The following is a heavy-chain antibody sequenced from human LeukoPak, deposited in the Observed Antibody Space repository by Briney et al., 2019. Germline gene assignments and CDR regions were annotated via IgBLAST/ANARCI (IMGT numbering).Heavy chain of an antibody. V-gene: IGHV1-2*02. Sequence: ASVKVSRKASGYTFTGYYMHWVRQAPGQGLEWMGWINPNSGGTNYAQKFQGRVTMTRDTSISTAYMELSRLRSDDTAVYYCARGSSSWGYYMDVWGKGTTVTVSS. J-gene: IGHJ6*03. CDR3: ARGSSSWGYYMDV. D-gene: IGHD6-13*01. CDR1: GYTFTGYY. CDR2: INPNSGGT.